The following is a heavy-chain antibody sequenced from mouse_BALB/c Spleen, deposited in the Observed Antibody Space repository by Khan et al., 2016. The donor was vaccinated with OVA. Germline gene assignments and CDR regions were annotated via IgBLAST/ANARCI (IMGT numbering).Heavy chain of an antibody. J-gene: IGHJ3*01. Sequence: EVQLQESGPGLVKPSQSLSLTCTVTGYSITSDYAWNWLRQFPGNKLEWMGYISYSGSTSYTPSLKSRISITRDTSKNQLFLQLNSVTAEDTATYYCTEGRAYWGQGTLVTVSA. V-gene: IGHV3-2*02. CDR2: ISYSGST. CDR1: GYSITSDYA. CDR3: TEGRAY.